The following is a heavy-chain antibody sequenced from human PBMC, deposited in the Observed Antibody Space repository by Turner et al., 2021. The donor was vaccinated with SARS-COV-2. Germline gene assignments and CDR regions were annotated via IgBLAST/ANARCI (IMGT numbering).Heavy chain of an antibody. J-gene: IGHJ3*01. V-gene: IGHV1-24*01. CDR2: VDFENGET. CDR3: AKLGVTESLLIIDAFDR. Sequence: QVQVVQSGAEVTQPGASVKVSCKVSENTLTKLAIHWVRQSPGKGREWMGGVDFENGETKNAQGFQGRLTLTAETSTNTAYMEMSSPLSEDTAIDYCAKLGVTESLLIIDAFDRWGQGTWVTVSS. D-gene: IGHD3-9*01. CDR1: ENTLTKLA.